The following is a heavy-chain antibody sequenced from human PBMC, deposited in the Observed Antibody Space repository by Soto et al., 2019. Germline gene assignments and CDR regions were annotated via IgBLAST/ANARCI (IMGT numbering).Heavy chain of an antibody. V-gene: IGHV3-30*18. CDR1: GFTFSSYG. J-gene: IGHJ4*02. D-gene: IGHD1-26*01. CDR3: AKTIVGARKGFDY. Sequence: QVQLVESGGGVVQPGRSLRLSCAASGFTFSSYGMHWVRQAPGKGLEWVAVISYDGSNKYYADSVKGRFAISRDNSKNTLYLQMNSLRAEDTAVYYCAKTIVGARKGFDYWGQGTLVTVSS. CDR2: ISYDGSNK.